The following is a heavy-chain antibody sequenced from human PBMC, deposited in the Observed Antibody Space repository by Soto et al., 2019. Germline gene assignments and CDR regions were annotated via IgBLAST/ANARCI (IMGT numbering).Heavy chain of an antibody. CDR1: VFKFSNYS. D-gene: IGHD3-16*02. CDR2: IKHDTSEA. J-gene: IGHJ4*02. Sequence: PRGALLVNCVASVFKFSNYSMSWVRQAPGNGLELVGNIKHDTSEAHYADSVKGRFIIARDNIKNFLFLQMNGLRADDTASYYCARDGLLFSGPYRPSRFDYWGLGTLVTVS. CDR3: ARDGLLFSGPYRPSRFDY. V-gene: IGHV3-7*03.